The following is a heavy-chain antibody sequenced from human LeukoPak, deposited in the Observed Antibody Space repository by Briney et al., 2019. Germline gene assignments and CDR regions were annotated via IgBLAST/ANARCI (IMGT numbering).Heavy chain of an antibody. V-gene: IGHV4-59*08. J-gene: IGHJ6*03. CDR3: ATLEYYDHHYYIDV. D-gene: IGHD2/OR15-2a*01. CDR2: VYYTGIT. CDR1: GGSISSYY. Sequence: PSETLSLTCTVSGGSISSYYWTWVRQPPGKGLEWIGHVYYTGITNYNPSLKRRVTISLDMSKIQFSLRLSSVTAADTAVYYCATLEYYDHHYYIDVWGKGTTVTVSS.